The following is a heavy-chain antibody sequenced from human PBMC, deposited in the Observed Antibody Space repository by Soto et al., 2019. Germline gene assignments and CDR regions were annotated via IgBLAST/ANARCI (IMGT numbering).Heavy chain of an antibody. Sequence: EVQLVESGGGLVKPGGSLRLSCAASGFTFSNYNMNWVRQAPGKGLEWVSSISSNSSYIYYADSVKGRFTISRDNAKNSLYLQMNSLRAEDTAIYFCASQYDFLTSFQFDPRGQGTLVTVSS. J-gene: IGHJ5*02. V-gene: IGHV3-21*01. CDR2: ISSNSSYI. D-gene: IGHD3-9*01. CDR3: ASQYDFLTSFQFDP. CDR1: GFTFSNYN.